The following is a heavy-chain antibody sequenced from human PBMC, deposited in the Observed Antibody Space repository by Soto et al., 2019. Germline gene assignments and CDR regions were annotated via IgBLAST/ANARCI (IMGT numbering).Heavy chain of an antibody. Sequence: ASVNVFIKASRGFNNYSISWVRQAPGQRLEWMGVTIPELGTSNYAQRFQGRVTITVDKATNTAYLNLTTLTSEDTAIYFCARTSMARIDYWGQGTLVTVSS. CDR1: RGFNNYS. J-gene: IGHJ4*02. CDR2: TIPELGTS. V-gene: IGHV1-69*06. CDR3: ARTSMARIDY. D-gene: IGHD5-12*01.